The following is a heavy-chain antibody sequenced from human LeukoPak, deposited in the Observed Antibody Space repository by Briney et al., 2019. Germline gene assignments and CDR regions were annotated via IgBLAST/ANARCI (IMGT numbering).Heavy chain of an antibody. D-gene: IGHD5-12*01. CDR2: LYYTENT. Sequence: PSETLSLTCTVSGDSISGQTYSWGWVRQPPGKGLEWIGYLYYTENTYYNPSLKSRATISVDTSKIQFSLRLSSVTAEDTGIYYCVRCRSGSGRFDDWGQGTLVTVSS. CDR1: GDSISGQTYS. V-gene: IGHV4-39*01. J-gene: IGHJ4*02. CDR3: VRCRSGSGRFDD.